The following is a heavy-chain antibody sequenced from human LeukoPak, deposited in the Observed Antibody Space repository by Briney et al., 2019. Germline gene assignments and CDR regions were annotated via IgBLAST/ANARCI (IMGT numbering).Heavy chain of an antibody. CDR2: IYSGGST. V-gene: IGHV3-53*04. J-gene: IGHJ5*02. CDR1: GFTVSSNY. D-gene: IGHD2-2*01. CDR3: ARGEGYCSSTSCYNWFDP. Sequence: GGSLRLSCAASGFTVSSNYMSWVRQAPGKGLEWVSVIYSGGSTYYADSGKGRFAICRHNSKNTLYLQMNSLRAEHTAVYYCARGEGYCSSTSCYNWFDPWGQGTLVTVSS.